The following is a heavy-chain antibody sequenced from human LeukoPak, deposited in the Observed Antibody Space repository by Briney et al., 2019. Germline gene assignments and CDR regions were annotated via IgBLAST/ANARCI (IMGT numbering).Heavy chain of an antibody. CDR1: GFSFDDYG. V-gene: IGHV3-20*04. CDR2: NWNGGST. J-gene: IGHJ6*02. Sequence: GGSLRLSCAASGFSFDDYGMSWVRQVPGKGLEWVSDNWNGGSTGYADSVKGRFIISRDNAKNSLYLQMNSLRAEDTAVYYCARDRGMEVWGQGTTVTVSS. CDR3: ARDRGMEV.